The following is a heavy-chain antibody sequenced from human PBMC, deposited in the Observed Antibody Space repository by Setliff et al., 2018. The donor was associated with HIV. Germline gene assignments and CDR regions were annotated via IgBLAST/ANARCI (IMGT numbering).Heavy chain of an antibody. J-gene: IGHJ6*03. Sequence: SVKVSCKASGFTFTNSAMQWARQARGQRLEWIGWIVVGSYNTNYAQKFQERVTITRDLSTSTAYMELSSLRSEDTAVYYCAAASNRRVRGVNLHYYYYMDVWGKGATVTVSS. CDR1: GFTFTNSA. V-gene: IGHV1-58*02. CDR2: IVVGSYNT. D-gene: IGHD3-10*01. CDR3: AAASNRRVRGVNLHYYYYMDV.